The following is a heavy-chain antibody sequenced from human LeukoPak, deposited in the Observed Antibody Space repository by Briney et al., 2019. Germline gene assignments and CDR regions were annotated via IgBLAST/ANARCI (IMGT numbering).Heavy chain of an antibody. D-gene: IGHD5-24*01. CDR2: IYYSGST. CDR3: ARMGDGYNSFDY. J-gene: IGHJ4*02. Sequence: SETLSPTCTVSGGSISSHYWSWLRQPPGKGLEWIGYIYYSGSTNYNPSLKSRVTISVDTSKNQFSLKLSSVTAADTAVYYCARMGDGYNSFDYWGQGTLVTVSS. V-gene: IGHV4-59*11. CDR1: GGSISSHY.